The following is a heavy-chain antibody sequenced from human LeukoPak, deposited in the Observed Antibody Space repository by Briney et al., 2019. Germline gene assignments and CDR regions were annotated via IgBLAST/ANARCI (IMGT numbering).Heavy chain of an antibody. CDR2: INHSGST. CDR1: GGSFSGYY. Sequence: SETLSLTCAVYGGSFSGYYWSWIRQPPGKGLEWIGEINHSGSTNYNPSLKRRVTISVDTSKNQFSLKLSSVTAADTGVYYCARAHAFDIWGQGTMVTVSS. J-gene: IGHJ3*02. V-gene: IGHV4-34*01. CDR3: ARAHAFDI.